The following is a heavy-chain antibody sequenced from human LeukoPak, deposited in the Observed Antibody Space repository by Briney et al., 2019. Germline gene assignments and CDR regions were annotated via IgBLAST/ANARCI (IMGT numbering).Heavy chain of an antibody. V-gene: IGHV4-34*01. CDR3: ARGRDGYNWVFDY. CDR1: GVSFSGYY. CDR2: INHSGST. D-gene: IGHD5-24*01. J-gene: IGHJ4*02. Sequence: PSETLSLTCAVYGVSFSGYYWSWIRQPPGKGLEWIGEINHSGSTNYNPSLKSRATISVDTSKNQFSLKLSSVTAADTAVYYCARGRDGYNWVFDYWGQGTLVTVSS.